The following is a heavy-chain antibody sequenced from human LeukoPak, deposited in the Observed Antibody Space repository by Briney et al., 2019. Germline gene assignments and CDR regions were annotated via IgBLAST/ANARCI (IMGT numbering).Heavy chain of an antibody. CDR3: TTVGTMLRGFDS. J-gene: IGHJ4*02. CDR1: GFTVSSNY. CDR2: TKTKTDGGTT. V-gene: IGHV3-15*01. D-gene: IGHD3-10*01. Sequence: GGSLRLSCAAFGFTVSSNYMSWVRQAPGEGLEWVGRTKTKTDGGTTDYAAPVKGRFTISRDDSKNTMYLQMNSLKTEDTAVYYCTTVGTMLRGFDSWGQGTLVTVSS.